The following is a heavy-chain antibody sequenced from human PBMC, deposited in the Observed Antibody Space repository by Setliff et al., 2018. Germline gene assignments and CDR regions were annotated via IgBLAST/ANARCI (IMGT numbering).Heavy chain of an antibody. V-gene: IGHV1-69*13. CDR2: IIPIFGTA. J-gene: IGHJ6*03. CDR3: ARDSTVTTDYYYYYMDV. Sequence: SVKVSCKASGGTFSSYAISWVRQAPGQGLEWMGGIIPIFGTANYAQKFQGRVTITADESTSTAYMELSSLRSEDTAVHYCARDSTVTTDYYYYYMDVWGKGTTVTVSS. CDR1: GGTFSSYA. D-gene: IGHD4-17*01.